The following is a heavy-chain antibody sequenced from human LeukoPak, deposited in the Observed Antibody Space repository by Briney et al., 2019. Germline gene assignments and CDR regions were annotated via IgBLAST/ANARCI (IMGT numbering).Heavy chain of an antibody. V-gene: IGHV3-23*01. D-gene: IGHD6-13*01. CDR1: GFTFSRYA. CDR3: AKILTAAGTDS. J-gene: IGHJ5*01. Sequence: GGSLRLSCAASGFTFSRYAMTWVRQAPGKGLEWVSSLSISGGRAYYADSVRGRFTISRDNSKNTVYLQMNSLRGEDTAVYYCAKILTAAGTDSWGQGTLVTVSS. CDR2: LSISGGRA.